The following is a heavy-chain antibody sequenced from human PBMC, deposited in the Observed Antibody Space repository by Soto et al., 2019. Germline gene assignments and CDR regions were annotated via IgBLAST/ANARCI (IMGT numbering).Heavy chain of an antibody. V-gene: IGHV3-30*03. CDR3: ARGLETTPDF. J-gene: IGHJ4*02. CDR1: GFTFTSFA. CDR2: ISFDGSNQ. Sequence: QVQLVESGGGVVQPGRSLRLSCAASGFTFTSFAFHWVRQAPGKGLEWVTVISFDGSNQYYADSVKGRFTIARDDSKNTLYLRMNSLRTEDTAVYYCARGLETTPDFWGQGTLVTVAS. D-gene: IGHD4-17*01.